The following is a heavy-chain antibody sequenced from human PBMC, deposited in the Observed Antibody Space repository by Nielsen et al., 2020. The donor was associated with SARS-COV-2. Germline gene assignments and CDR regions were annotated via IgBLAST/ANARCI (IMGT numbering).Heavy chain of an antibody. D-gene: IGHD6-13*01. J-gene: IGHJ6*02. Sequence: VRQMPGKGLEWMGRIDPSDSYTNYSPSFQGHVTISVDKSISTAYLQWSSLKASDTAMYYCARAAAEYPALGIIQYYYYGMDVWGQGTTVTVSS. CDR3: ARAAAEYPALGIIQYYYYGMDV. CDR2: IDPSDSYT. V-gene: IGHV5-10-1*01.